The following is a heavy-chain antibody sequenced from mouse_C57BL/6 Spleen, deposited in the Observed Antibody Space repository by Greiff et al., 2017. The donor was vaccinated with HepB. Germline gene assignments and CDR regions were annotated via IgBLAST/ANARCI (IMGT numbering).Heavy chain of an antibody. CDR3: ARGATTVVARYYFDY. Sequence: VQLQQSGAELARPGASVKLSCKASGYTFTSYGISWVKQRTGQGLEWIGEIYPRSGNTYYNEKFKGKATLTADKSSSTAYMELRSLTSEDSAVYFCARGATTVVARYYFDYWGQGTTLTVSS. CDR1: GYTFTSYG. CDR2: IYPRSGNT. D-gene: IGHD1-1*01. V-gene: IGHV1-81*01. J-gene: IGHJ2*01.